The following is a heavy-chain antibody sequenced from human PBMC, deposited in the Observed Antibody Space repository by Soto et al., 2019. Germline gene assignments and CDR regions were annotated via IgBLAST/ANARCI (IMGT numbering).Heavy chain of an antibody. CDR3: TRFGLVPTTGSDY. CDR1: GFTFSGSA. V-gene: IGHV3-73*01. D-gene: IGHD2-2*01. CDR2: IRSKANSYAT. Sequence: PGGSLRLSCAASGFTFSGSAMHWVRQASGKGLEWVGRIRSKANSYATAYAASVKGRFTISRDDSKNTAYLQMNSLKTEDTAVYYCTRFGLVPTTGSDYWGQGTLVTVSS. J-gene: IGHJ4*02.